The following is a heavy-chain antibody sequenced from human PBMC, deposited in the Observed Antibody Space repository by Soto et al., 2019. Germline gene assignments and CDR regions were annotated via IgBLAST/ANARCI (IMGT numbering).Heavy chain of an antibody. D-gene: IGHD6-19*01. CDR2: IYYSGST. CDR1: GGSISSGGYY. J-gene: IGHJ1*01. CDR3: VSSCSSGWYLPEYFQH. Sequence: SDTLSLTCTVSGGSISSGGYYWSWIRQHPGKGLEWIGYIYYSGSTYYNPSLKSRVTISVDTSKNQFSLKLSSVTAADTAVYYGVSSCSSGWYLPEYFQHWGQGTLVTVSS. V-gene: IGHV4-31*03.